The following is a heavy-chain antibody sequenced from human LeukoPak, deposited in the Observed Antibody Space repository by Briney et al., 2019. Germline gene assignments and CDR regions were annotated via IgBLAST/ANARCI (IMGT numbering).Heavy chain of an antibody. CDR3: ARDKDDSWDY. D-gene: IGHD3/OR15-3a*01. CDR2: IYYSGST. CDR1: GGSISSGDYY. Sequence: SETLSLTXTVSGGSISSGDYYWSWIRQPPGKGLEWIGYIYYSGSTNYNPSLKSRVTISVDTSKNQFSLKLSSVTAADTAVYYCARDKDDSWDYWGQGTLVTVSS. V-gene: IGHV4-61*08. J-gene: IGHJ4*02.